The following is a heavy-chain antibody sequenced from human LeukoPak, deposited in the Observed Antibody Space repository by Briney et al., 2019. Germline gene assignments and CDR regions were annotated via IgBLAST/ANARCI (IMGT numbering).Heavy chain of an antibody. J-gene: IGHJ4*02. D-gene: IGHD2-21*01. CDR3: AEDRPPGDN. V-gene: IGHV3-23*01. CDR1: GFTFSSYG. CDR2: ISGSGGST. Sequence: PGGSLRLSCAASGFTFSSYGMSWVRQAPGEGLEWVSGISGSGGSTYYADSVKGRFTISRDNSKNTLYLQMNSLRAEDTAVYYCAEDRPPGDNWGQGTLVTVSS.